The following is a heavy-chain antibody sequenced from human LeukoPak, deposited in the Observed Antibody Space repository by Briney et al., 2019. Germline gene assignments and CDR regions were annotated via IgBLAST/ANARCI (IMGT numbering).Heavy chain of an antibody. CDR1: GGSISSYY. CDR3: ARGTGSFDY. D-gene: IGHD1-14*01. Sequence: PSETLSLTCTVSGGSISSYYWSWIRQPPGKGLEWIGYIYCSGSTNDNPSLKSRVTISVDTSKNQLSLKLSSVTAADTAVYYCARGTGSFDYWGQGALVTVSS. J-gene: IGHJ4*02. V-gene: IGHV4-59*01. CDR2: IYCSGST.